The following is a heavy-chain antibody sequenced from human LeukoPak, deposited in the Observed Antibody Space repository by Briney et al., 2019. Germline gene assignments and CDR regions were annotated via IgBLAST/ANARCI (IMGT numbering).Heavy chain of an antibody. J-gene: IGHJ3*02. CDR3: ARDGTTFGAFDI. CDR2: IYTSGST. Sequence: PSQTLSLTCTVSGGSLSSGSYYWSWIRQPAGTGREWIGHIYTSGSTNYNPSLKSRFTISVDTSRYQFSLNLSSVTAADTAVYYWARDGTTFGAFDIWGQGTMVTVSS. CDR1: GGSLSSGSYY. D-gene: IGHD1-1*01. V-gene: IGHV4-61*09.